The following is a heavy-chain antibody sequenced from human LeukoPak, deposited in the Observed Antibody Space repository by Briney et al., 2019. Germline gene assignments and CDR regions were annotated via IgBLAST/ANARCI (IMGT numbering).Heavy chain of an antibody. CDR3: AKGGHYSPFDY. CDR2: ISGGGTVT. J-gene: IGHJ4*02. CDR1: GLTFSTYA. Sequence: PGGSLRLSCAVSGLTFSTYAMTWVRQAPRKGLEWVSTISGGGTVTFYADSVKGRFTISRDNSKNTFSLQLNSLRAEDTAVFYCAKGGHYSPFDYWGQGALVTVSS. V-gene: IGHV3-23*01. D-gene: IGHD5-12*01.